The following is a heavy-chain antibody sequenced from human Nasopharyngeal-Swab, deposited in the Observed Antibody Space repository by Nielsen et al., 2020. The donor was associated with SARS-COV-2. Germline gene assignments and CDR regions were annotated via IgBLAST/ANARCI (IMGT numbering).Heavy chain of an antibody. CDR2: IYPGDSDT. Sequence: GESLKISCNGSGYSFTSYWIGWVRQMPGKGLEWMGIIYPGDSDTRYSPSFQGQVTISADKSISTAYLQWSSLKASDTAMYYCARHGPAAATPLLRWTYNWFDPWGQGTLVTVSS. J-gene: IGHJ5*02. CDR1: GYSFTSYW. V-gene: IGHV5-51*01. CDR3: ARHGPAAATPLLRWTYNWFDP. D-gene: IGHD6-13*01.